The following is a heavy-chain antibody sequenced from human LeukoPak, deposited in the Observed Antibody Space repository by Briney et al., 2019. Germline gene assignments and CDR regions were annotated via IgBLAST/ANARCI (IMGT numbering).Heavy chain of an antibody. V-gene: IGHV1-8*01. CDR2: MNPNSGNT. J-gene: IGHJ4*02. CDR3: ARGYGYSGYDFDY. D-gene: IGHD5-12*01. CDR1: GYTFTSYD. Sequence: ASVKVSCKASGYTFTSYDFNWLRQATGQGLEWMGWMNPNSGNTGYAQKFQGRVTMTRNTSISTAYMELSSLRSEDTAVYYCARGYGYSGYDFDYWGQGTLVTVSS.